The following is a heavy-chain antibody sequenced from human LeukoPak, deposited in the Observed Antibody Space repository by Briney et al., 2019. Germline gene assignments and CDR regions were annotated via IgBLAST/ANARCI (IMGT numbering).Heavy chain of an antibody. J-gene: IGHJ4*02. Sequence: PGRSLRLSCPPSAFTFSIYGMHCVRQAQGNVLEWEAVISYDGTNKYYADSVKGRFTISKDNSKNTLYLQMHSLRAEDTAVYYCAKDDSSSWYGFFAYWGQGTLVTVSS. CDR2: ISYDGTNK. V-gene: IGHV3-30*18. CDR1: AFTFSIYG. D-gene: IGHD6-13*01. CDR3: AKDDSSSWYGFFAY.